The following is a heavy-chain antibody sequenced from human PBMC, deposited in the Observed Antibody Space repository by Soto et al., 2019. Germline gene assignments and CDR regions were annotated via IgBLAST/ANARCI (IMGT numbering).Heavy chain of an antibody. CDR1: GFSFSNNW. Sequence: EVQLVESGGGLVQPGGSLRLSCAASGFSFSNNWMDWVRQAPGKGLEWVANINQDGSEKYYIDSVKGRFTISRDNAKNSLFLQMNSLTAGDSALYYCSTSLNFWGQGTLVTVSS. CDR2: INQDGSEK. V-gene: IGHV3-7*01. J-gene: IGHJ4*02. CDR3: STSLNF.